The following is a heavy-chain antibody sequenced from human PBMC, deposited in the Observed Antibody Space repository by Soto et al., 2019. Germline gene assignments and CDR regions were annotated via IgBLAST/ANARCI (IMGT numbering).Heavy chain of an antibody. CDR2: IFVNGNT. D-gene: IGHD1-1*01. Sequence: SETLSLTCTVASGSVSTYHWSWIRQPAGKGLEWIGRIFVNGNTNYNPSLRSRVTISVDTSKGQFSLNLTSVTAADTAVYFCARSGGSYNFDSWGQGILVTAPQ. CDR3: ARSGGSYNFDS. CDR1: SGSVSTYH. V-gene: IGHV4-4*07. J-gene: IGHJ4*02.